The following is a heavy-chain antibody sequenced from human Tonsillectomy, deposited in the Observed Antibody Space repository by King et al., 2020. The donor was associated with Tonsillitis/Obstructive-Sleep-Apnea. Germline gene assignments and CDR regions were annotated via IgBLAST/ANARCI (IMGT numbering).Heavy chain of an antibody. V-gene: IGHV3-33*01. CDR3: ARGGYYYSSGYYYYFDY. CDR2: IWYDGSNK. CDR1: GFTFSSYG. J-gene: IGHJ4*02. Sequence: VQLVESGGGVVQPGRSLRLSCAASGFTFSSYGMHWVRQAPGKGLEWVAVIWYDGSNKYYADSVKGRFTISRDNSKNTLYLQMNSLRAEDTAVYYCARGGYYYSSGYYYYFDYWGQGTLVTVSS. D-gene: IGHD3-22*01.